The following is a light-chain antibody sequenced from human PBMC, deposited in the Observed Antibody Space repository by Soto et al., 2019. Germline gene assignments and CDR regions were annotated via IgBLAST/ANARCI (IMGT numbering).Light chain of an antibody. CDR1: QSVSSSY. J-gene: IGKJ1*01. CDR2: GAS. CDR3: HQRQSWPRT. Sequence: EIVLTQSPGTLSLSPWERATLSCRASQSVSSSYLAWYQQKPGQAPRLLIYGASSRATGIPDRFSGSGSGTDFTLTISRLEPEDFAVYYCHQRQSWPRTFGQGTKVDIK. V-gene: IGKV3-20*01.